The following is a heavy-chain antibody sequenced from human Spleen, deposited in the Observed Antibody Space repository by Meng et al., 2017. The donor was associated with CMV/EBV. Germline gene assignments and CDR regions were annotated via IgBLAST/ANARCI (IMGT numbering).Heavy chain of an antibody. J-gene: IGHJ4*02. V-gene: IGHV3-9*01. CDR1: GFTFDEYA. CDR3: AKDIYIRD. Sequence: GGSLRLSCTVSGFTFDEYAIHWVRQGPGKGLEWVSGVSWISFRIVCADSVKGRFTISRDNSKNRMYLQMNSLRAEDTAVYYCAKDIYIRDWGQGALVTVSS. CDR2: VSWISFRI. D-gene: IGHD2-21*01.